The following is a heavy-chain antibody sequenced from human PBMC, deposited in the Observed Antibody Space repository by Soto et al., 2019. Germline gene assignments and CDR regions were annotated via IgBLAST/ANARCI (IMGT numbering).Heavy chain of an antibody. CDR2: INGSGGNS. J-gene: IGHJ4*02. V-gene: IGHV3-74*01. D-gene: IGHD2-2*01. CDR1: GFTFSSYW. Sequence: SLRLSCAASGFTFSSYWMHWVRQAPGKGLVWVSFINGSGGNSNHADSVKGRFTISRDNTKNTLYLQMNSLRAEDAAVYYCAKGSASGRPYFFDYWGQGTPVTVSS. CDR3: AKGSASGRPYFFDY.